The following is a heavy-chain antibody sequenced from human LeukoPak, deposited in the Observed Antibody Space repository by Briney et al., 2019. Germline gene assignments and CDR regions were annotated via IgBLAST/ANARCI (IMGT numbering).Heavy chain of an antibody. D-gene: IGHD3-9*01. CDR3: AREYYDILTGYSNWFDP. V-gene: IGHV4-4*07. Sequence: PSETLSLTCTVSGGSISSYYWSWIRQPAGKGLEWIGRIYTSGSTNYNPSLKSRVTMSVDTSKNQFSLKLSSVTAADTAVYYCAREYYDILTGYSNWFDPWGQGTLVTVSS. J-gene: IGHJ5*02. CDR2: IYTSGST. CDR1: GGSISSYY.